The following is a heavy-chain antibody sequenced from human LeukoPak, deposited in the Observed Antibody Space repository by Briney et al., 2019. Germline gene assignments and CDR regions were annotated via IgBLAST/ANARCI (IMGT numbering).Heavy chain of an antibody. CDR3: ARDFLSRFDY. D-gene: IGHD5/OR15-5a*01. Sequence: GGTLRLSCAASGFTVSSNYKSWVRQAPGKGLEWVSVIYSGGSTYYADSVKGRFTIPRDNSKNTLYLQMNSLRAEDTTVYYCARDFLSRFDYWGQGTLVTVSS. J-gene: IGHJ4*02. CDR2: IYSGGST. CDR1: GFTVSSNY. V-gene: IGHV3-53*01.